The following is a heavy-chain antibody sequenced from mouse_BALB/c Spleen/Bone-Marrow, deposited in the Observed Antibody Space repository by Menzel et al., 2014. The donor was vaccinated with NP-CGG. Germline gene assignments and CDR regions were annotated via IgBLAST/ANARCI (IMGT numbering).Heavy chain of an antibody. V-gene: IGHV1-87*01. CDR2: IYPGDGDT. CDR1: GYTFTSYW. Sequence: QVQLQQSGAELARPGASVKLSCKASGYTFTSYWMQWVKQRPGQGLEWIGAIYPGDGDTRYTQKFKGKATLTADKSSSTAYMQLSSLASEDSAVYYCARRELGNWFAHWGQGTLVTVSA. D-gene: IGHD4-1*01. CDR3: ARRELGNWFAH. J-gene: IGHJ3*01.